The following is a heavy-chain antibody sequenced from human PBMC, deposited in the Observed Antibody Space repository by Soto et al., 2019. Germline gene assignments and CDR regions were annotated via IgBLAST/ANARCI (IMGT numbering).Heavy chain of an antibody. J-gene: IGHJ5*02. CDR2: INPNSGGT. V-gene: IGHV1-2*02. D-gene: IGHD1-1*01. Sequence: ASLPVSCQDSVSTLPGYNRHCVRQAPGQGLEWMGWINPNSGGTNYAQKFQGRVTMTRDTSISTAYMELSRLRSDDTAVYYCARDRTTGTVNWFDPWGQGTLVTVSS. CDR1: VSTLPGYN. CDR3: ARDRTTGTVNWFDP.